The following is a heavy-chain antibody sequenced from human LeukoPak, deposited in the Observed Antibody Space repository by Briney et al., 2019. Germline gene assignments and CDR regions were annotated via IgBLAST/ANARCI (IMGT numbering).Heavy chain of an antibody. V-gene: IGHV1-69*04. D-gene: IGHD6-19*01. CDR2: IIPILGIA. Sequence: ASVKVSCKASGCTFSSYAISRVRQAPGQGLEWVGRIIPILGIANYAQKFQGIVTITADKSTSTAYMELSSLRSEDTAVYYCARGIAVAPDWFDPWGQGTLVTVSS. J-gene: IGHJ5*02. CDR3: ARGIAVAPDWFDP. CDR1: GCTFSSYA.